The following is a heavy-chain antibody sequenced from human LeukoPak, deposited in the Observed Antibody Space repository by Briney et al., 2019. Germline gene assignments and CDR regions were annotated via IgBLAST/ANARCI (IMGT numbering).Heavy chain of an antibody. J-gene: IGHJ3*02. Sequence: SCKASGGTFSSYAMSWVRQAPGKGLEWVSAISGSGGSTYYADSVKGRFTISRDNSKNTLYLQMNSLRAEDTAVYYCAKGNLGGMAGVEGDAFDIWGQGTMVTVSS. CDR1: GGTFSSYA. CDR3: AKGNLGGMAGVEGDAFDI. D-gene: IGHD6-19*01. V-gene: IGHV3-23*01. CDR2: ISGSGGST.